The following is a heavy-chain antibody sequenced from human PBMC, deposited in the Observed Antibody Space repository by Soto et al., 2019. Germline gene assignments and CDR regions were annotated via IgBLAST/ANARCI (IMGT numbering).Heavy chain of an antibody. J-gene: IGHJ4*02. V-gene: IGHV1-69*02. Sequence: QVQLVQSGAEVKKPGSSVKVSCEASGGTVSAYTINWVRQAPGQGLEWMGRIISILDIPNYAQKFQGRLTSIADTSTSTTYMELRNLRSEDTATFYCARENATSSLDYWGQGTLVTVSS. CDR3: ARENATSSLDY. D-gene: IGHD6-6*01. CDR1: GGTVSAYT. CDR2: IISILDIP.